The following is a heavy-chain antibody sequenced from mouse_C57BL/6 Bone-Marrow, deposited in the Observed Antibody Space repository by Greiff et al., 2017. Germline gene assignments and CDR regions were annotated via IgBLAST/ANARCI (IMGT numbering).Heavy chain of an antibody. J-gene: IGHJ3*01. CDR3: ARQDYYGSSLAWFAY. CDR2: ISSGGSYT. Sequence: EVKLMESGGDLVKPGGSLKLSCAASGFTFSSYGMSWVRPTPDKRLEWVATISSGGSYTYYPDSVKGRFTISRDNAKNTLYLQMSSMKSEDTAMYYCARQDYYGSSLAWFAYWGQGTLVTVSA. CDR1: GFTFSSYG. D-gene: IGHD1-1*01. V-gene: IGHV5-6*01.